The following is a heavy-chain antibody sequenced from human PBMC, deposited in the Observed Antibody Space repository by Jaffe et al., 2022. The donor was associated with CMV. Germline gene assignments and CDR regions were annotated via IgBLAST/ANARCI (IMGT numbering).Heavy chain of an antibody. CDR2: ISAYNGNT. J-gene: IGHJ3*02. CDR3: ARDSPHYSGSYGLYAFDI. D-gene: IGHD1-26*01. Sequence: QVQLVQSGAEVKKPGASVKVSCKASGYTFTSYGISWVRQAPGQGLEWMGWISAYNGNTNYAQKLQGRVTMTTDTSTSTAYMELRSLRSDDTAVYYCARDSPHYSGSYGLYAFDIWGQGTMVTVSS. V-gene: IGHV1-18*04. CDR1: GYTFTSYG.